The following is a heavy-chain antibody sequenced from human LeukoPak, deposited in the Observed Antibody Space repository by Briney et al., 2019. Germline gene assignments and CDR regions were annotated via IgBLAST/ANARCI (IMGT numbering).Heavy chain of an antibody. V-gene: IGHV3-23*01. D-gene: IGHD4-17*01. J-gene: IGHJ5*02. CDR3: AKAAYGDYVNWFDP. Sequence: GGSLRLSCAASGFTFSDYYMSWIRQAPGKGLEWVSAISGSGGSTYYADSVKGRFTISRDNSKNTLYLQMNSLRAEDTALYYCAKAAYGDYVNWFDPWGQGILVIVSS. CDR1: GFTFSDYY. CDR2: ISGSGGST.